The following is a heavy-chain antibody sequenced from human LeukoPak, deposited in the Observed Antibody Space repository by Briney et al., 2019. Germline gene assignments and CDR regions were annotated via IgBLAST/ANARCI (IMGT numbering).Heavy chain of an antibody. J-gene: IGHJ4*02. CDR2: IIPIFGTA. Sequence: VASVKVSCKASGGTFSSYAISWVRQAPGQGLEWMGGIIPIFGTANYAQKFQGRVTITTHESTSTAYMELSSLRSEDTAVYYCARAIAVAGRDFGYWGQGTRVTVSS. V-gene: IGHV1-69*05. D-gene: IGHD6-19*01. CDR1: GGTFSSYA. CDR3: ARAIAVAGRDFGY.